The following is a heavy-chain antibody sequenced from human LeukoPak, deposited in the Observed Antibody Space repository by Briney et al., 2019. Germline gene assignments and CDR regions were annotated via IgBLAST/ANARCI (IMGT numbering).Heavy chain of an antibody. D-gene: IGHD5-24*01. CDR3: AKDAGLHTPYCFDY. J-gene: IGHJ4*02. CDR2: IRYDGSNK. Sequence: VGSLRLSCAASGFTFSSYGMHWVRQAPGKGLEWVAFIRYDGSNKYYADSVKGRFTISRDNSKNTLYLQMNSLRAEDTAVYYCAKDAGLHTPYCFDYWGQGTLVTVSS. CDR1: GFTFSSYG. V-gene: IGHV3-30*02.